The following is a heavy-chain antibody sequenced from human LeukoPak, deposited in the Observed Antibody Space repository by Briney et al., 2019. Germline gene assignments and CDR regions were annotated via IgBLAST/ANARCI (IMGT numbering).Heavy chain of an antibody. CDR1: GGSFSGDY. D-gene: IGHD6-6*01. CDR3: AGGGRGARLQS. Sequence: SETLPLTCAVYGGSFSGDYWSWIRQPPGKDLEWIGEINHSGGTSYNPSLKSRVTISADTSKNQFSLKVTSVTAADTAVYYCAGGGRGARLQSWGQGTPVTVSS. J-gene: IGHJ4*02. CDR2: INHSGGT. V-gene: IGHV4-34*01.